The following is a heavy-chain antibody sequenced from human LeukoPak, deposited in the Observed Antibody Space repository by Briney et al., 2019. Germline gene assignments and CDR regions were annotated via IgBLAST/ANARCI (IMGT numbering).Heavy chain of an antibody. CDR1: GGSISSGGYS. D-gene: IGHD1-1*01. V-gene: IGHV4-30-2*01. J-gene: IGHJ4*02. CDR2: IYHSGST. Sequence: SETLSLTCAVSGGSISSGGYSWSWLRQPPGKGLEWIGYIYHSGSTYYNPSLKSRVTISVDRSKNQFSLKLSSVTAADTAVYYCARDAATTGSLDYWGQGTLVTVSS. CDR3: ARDAATTGSLDY.